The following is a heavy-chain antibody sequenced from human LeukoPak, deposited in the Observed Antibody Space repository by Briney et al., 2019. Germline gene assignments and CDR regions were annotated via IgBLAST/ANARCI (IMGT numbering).Heavy chain of an antibody. CDR3: AKSIDSGGYPLGDS. D-gene: IGHD3-22*01. CDR2: IGAGVTGK. V-gene: IGHV3-23*01. J-gene: IGHJ4*02. Sequence: PGGSLRLSCTGSGFAIPNDGMAWVRQAPGKGLEWISSIGAGVTGKYYAASLRGRFTHSQENSKKTVFLQMNSLRAEDTALYYCAKSIDSGGYPLGDSWGQGTLVIVSS. CDR1: GFAIPNDG.